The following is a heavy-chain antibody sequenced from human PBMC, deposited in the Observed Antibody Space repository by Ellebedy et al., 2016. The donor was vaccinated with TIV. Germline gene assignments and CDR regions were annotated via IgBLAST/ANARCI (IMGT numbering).Heavy chain of an antibody. J-gene: IGHJ5*02. V-gene: IGHV4-59*12. Sequence: MPSETLSLTCTVSGGSISSYYWSWIRQHPGKGLEWIGYIYYSGSTNYNPSLKSRVTISVDTSKNQFSLKLSSVTAADTAVYYCARGTYYYGSGSYYHPRLYNWFDPWGQGTLVTVSS. CDR1: GGSISSYY. CDR2: IYYSGST. D-gene: IGHD3-10*01. CDR3: ARGTYYYGSGSYYHPRLYNWFDP.